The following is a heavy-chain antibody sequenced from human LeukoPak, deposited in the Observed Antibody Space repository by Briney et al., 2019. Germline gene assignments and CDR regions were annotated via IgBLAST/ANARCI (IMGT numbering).Heavy chain of an antibody. CDR3: ARLGYCSGGSCYGWFDP. Sequence: ASQTLSLTCTVSGGSISSGDYYWSWIRQPPGKGLEWIGCIYYSGSTYYNPSLKSRVTISVDTSKNQFSLKLSSVTAADTAVYYCARLGYCSGGSCYGWFDPWGQGTLVTVSS. J-gene: IGHJ5*02. CDR1: GGSISSGDYY. CDR2: IYYSGST. D-gene: IGHD2-15*01. V-gene: IGHV4-30-4*01.